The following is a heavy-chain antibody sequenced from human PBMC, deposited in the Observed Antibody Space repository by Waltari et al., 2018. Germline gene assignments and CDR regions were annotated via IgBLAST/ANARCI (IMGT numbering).Heavy chain of an antibody. V-gene: IGHV1-69*13. CDR2: IIPIFGTA. J-gene: IGHJ3*02. CDR3: ARDQGGMTTVTTDDAFDI. D-gene: IGHD4-17*01. CDR1: GGTFSSYA. Sequence: QVQLVQSGAEVKKPGSSVKVSCKASGGTFSSYAISWVRQAPGQGLEWMGGIIPIFGTANYAQKFQGRVTITADESTSTAYMELSSLRSEDTAVYYCARDQGGMTTVTTDDAFDIWGQGTMVTVSS.